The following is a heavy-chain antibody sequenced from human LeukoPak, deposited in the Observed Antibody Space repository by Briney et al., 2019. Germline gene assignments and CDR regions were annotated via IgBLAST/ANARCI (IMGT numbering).Heavy chain of an antibody. D-gene: IGHD2-15*01. Sequence: GGSLRLSCATSGFTFSSFTMNWVRQAPGKGLEWVSTISDGSRDTHYAGSVKGRFTISRDNSKNTLYLQMNSLRAEDTAVYYCAKDLILGCSGGSCYSEYFQHWGQGTLVTVSS. CDR2: ISDGSRDT. V-gene: IGHV3-23*01. CDR3: AKDLILGCSGGSCYSEYFQH. J-gene: IGHJ1*01. CDR1: GFTFSSFT.